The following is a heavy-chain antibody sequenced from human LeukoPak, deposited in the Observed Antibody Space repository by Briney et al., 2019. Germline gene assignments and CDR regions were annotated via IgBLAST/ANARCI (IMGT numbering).Heavy chain of an antibody. J-gene: IGHJ5*02. CDR1: GGSISSYY. V-gene: IGHV4-4*07. CDR3: ARDSSSWTSSRRPYNWFDP. Sequence: PSETLSLTCTVSGGSISSYYWSWIWQPAGKGLEWLGRIHTSGSTNYNPSLKSRVTISVDTSKNQFSLKLSSVTAADTAVYYCARDSSSWTSSRRPYNWFDPWGQGTLVTVSS. CDR2: IHTSGST. D-gene: IGHD6-13*01.